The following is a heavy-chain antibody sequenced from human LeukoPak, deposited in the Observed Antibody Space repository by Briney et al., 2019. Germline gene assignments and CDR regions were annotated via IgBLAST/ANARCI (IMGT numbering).Heavy chain of an antibody. D-gene: IGHD7-27*01. J-gene: IGHJ4*02. CDR3: AKVTGIRFDY. Sequence: GRSLRLSCAASGFTFDDYAMHWVRQAPGKGLEWVSGISWNSGSIGYADSVKGRFTISRDNAKNSLYLQMNSLRAEDTALYYCAKVTGIRFDYWGQGTLVTVSS. V-gene: IGHV3-9*01. CDR1: GFTFDDYA. CDR2: ISWNSGSI.